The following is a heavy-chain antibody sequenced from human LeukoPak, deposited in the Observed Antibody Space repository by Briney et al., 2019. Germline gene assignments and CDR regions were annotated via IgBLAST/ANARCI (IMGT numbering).Heavy chain of an antibody. CDR3: ARMVDDNWNDGQYAFDI. CDR2: IYYSGST. V-gene: IGHV4-34*01. D-gene: IGHD1-20*01. Sequence: SETLSLTCAVYGGSFSGHSWGWIRQPPGKGLEWIGSIYYSGSTYYNPSLKSRVTISVDTSKNQFSLKLSSVTAADTAVYYCARMVDDNWNDGQYAFDIWGQGTMVTVSS. CDR1: GGSFSGHS. J-gene: IGHJ3*02.